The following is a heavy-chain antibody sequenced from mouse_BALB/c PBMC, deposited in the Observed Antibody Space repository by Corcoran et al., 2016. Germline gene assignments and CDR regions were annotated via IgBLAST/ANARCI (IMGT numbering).Heavy chain of an antibody. Sequence: QVQLQQSGAELMKPGASGKISCKATGYAFSSYCIKWVKQRPGHGLEWIGEILPGSGSTNYNEKFKGKATFTADKSSNTAYMQLSSLTSEDSSVYYCARQSRYGNPDYWGQGITLTVSA. D-gene: IGHD2-10*02. CDR2: ILPGSGST. V-gene: IGHV1-9*01. CDR1: GYAFSSYC. CDR3: ARQSRYGNPDY. J-gene: IGHJ2*01.